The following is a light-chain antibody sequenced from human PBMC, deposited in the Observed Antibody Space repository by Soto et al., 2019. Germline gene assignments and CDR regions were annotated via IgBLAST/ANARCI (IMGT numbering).Light chain of an antibody. J-gene: IGKJ3*01. CDR2: AAS. CDR3: QQSYSTPPFT. CDR1: QSISSY. Sequence: DLQMTQSPSSLSASVGDRVTITCRASQSISSYLNWYQQEPGKAPKLLIYAASSLQSGVPSRFSGSGSGTDFTLTISSLQPEDFETYDCQQSYSTPPFTFGPGTKVDIK. V-gene: IGKV1-39*01.